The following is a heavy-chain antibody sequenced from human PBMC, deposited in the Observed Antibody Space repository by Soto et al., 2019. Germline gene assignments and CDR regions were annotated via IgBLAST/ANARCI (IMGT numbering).Heavy chain of an antibody. CDR1: GYTFTNYG. Sequence: ASVKVSCKASGYTFTNYGISRGRQAPGQGLEWMGWISAYNGNTNYAQKLQGRVTMTTDTCTSTAYMELRSLRSDDTAVYYCARDEATVVRSKWFDPWGQGTLVTVS. J-gene: IGHJ5*02. V-gene: IGHV1-18*01. D-gene: IGHD4-17*01. CDR2: ISAYNGNT. CDR3: ARDEATVVRSKWFDP.